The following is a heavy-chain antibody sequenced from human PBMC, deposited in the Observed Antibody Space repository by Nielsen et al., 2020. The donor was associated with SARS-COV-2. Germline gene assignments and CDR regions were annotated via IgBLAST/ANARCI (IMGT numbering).Heavy chain of an antibody. CDR3: ARVNPNSNSWFDAFDI. CDR1: GGSVIFYY. D-gene: IGHD6-13*01. CDR2: ISTKANNYAT. J-gene: IGHJ3*02. Sequence: GGSLRLSCTVSGGSVIFYYWSWIRQPPGKGLEWVGRISTKANNYATVYTESVKDRVTISRDDSKNTAFLQMNRLRSEDTALYYCARVNPNSNSWFDAFDIWGQGTMVTVSS. V-gene: IGHV3-73*01.